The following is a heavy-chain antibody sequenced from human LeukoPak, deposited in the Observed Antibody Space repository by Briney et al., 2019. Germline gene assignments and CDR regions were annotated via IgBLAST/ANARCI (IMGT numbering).Heavy chain of an antibody. CDR3: ARGADHGGSYYPD. CDR1: GFRFSNSW. J-gene: IGHJ4*02. D-gene: IGHD3-10*01. Sequence: PGGSLRLSCAASGFRFSNSWMYWVRQGRGKGPVWVSRMKTDGTRIEYADSVKGRFTISRDNAKNTLFLQMSSLRVEDTAVYYCARGADHGGSYYPDWGQGTRVTVSS. CDR2: MKTDGTRI. V-gene: IGHV3-74*01.